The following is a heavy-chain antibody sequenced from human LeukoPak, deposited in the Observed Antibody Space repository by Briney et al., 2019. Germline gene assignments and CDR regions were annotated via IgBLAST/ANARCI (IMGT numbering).Heavy chain of an antibody. CDR1: GFTVSSNY. CDR2: IYSGGST. V-gene: IGHV3-53*01. D-gene: IGHD3-22*01. J-gene: IGHJ4*02. Sequence: QSGGSLRLSCAASGFTVSSNYMSWVRQAPGKGLEWVSVIYSGGSTYYADSVKGRFTISRDNSKNTLYLQMNSLRAEDTAVYYCARDGLVSPRYYDSSGYYYDYWGQGTLVTVSS. CDR3: ARDGLVSPRYYDSSGYYYDY.